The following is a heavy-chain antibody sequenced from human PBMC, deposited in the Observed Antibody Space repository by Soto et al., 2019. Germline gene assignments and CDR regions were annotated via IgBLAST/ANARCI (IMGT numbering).Heavy chain of an antibody. CDR2: LTTTTSTYI. D-gene: IGHD4-17*01. CDR3: ARGERVGDPMFDY. CDR1: GFDFSDYS. V-gene: IGHV3-21*01. Sequence: EVQLVESGGGLVKPGGSLRLSCVASGFDFSDYSINWVRQVPGKGLEWVSSLTTTTSTYIHYADSVTGRFTIFRDSTKNSVCLQMDSLKAEDTAIYYCARGERVGDPMFDYWGQGTLLTVSS. J-gene: IGHJ4*02.